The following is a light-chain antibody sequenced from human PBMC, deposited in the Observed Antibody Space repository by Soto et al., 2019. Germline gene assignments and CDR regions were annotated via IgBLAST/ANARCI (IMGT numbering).Light chain of an antibody. CDR2: TTS. Sequence: DIVLTQSPGTLSLSPGERASLSCRASQSLSGYLAWYQQRPGEAPRLLIYTTSNRATGIPDKFSGSGSGTDFTLTISRLDPEDFAVYYCQQYGSSPWTFGQGTKVEIK. CDR3: QQYGSSPWT. V-gene: IGKV3-20*01. CDR1: QSLSGY. J-gene: IGKJ1*01.